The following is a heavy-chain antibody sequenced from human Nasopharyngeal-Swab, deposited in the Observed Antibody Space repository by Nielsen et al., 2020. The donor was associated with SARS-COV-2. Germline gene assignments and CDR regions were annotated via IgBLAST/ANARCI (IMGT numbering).Heavy chain of an antibody. Sequence: GESLKISCAASGFTFSDYYMSWIRQAPGKGLEWVSYISSSGSTIYYADSMKGRFTISRDNAKNSLYLQMNSLRAEDTAVYYCARESHYDFWSGYYPSKYYYYYMDVWGKGTTVTVSS. CDR2: ISSSGSTI. J-gene: IGHJ6*03. CDR1: GFTFSDYY. V-gene: IGHV3-11*04. CDR3: ARESHYDFWSGYYPSKYYYYYMDV. D-gene: IGHD3-3*01.